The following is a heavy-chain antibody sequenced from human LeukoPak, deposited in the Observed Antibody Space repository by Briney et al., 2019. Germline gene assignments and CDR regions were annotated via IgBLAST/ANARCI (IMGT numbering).Heavy chain of an antibody. Sequence: GGSLRLSCAVSGFTFSNYGMHWVRQAPGKGLEWVSGINWNGDSSGYADSVKGRFTISRDNAKKSLYLQMNSLRAGDTAVYYCARDGGDYYDSSGYPFHHWGQGTLVTVSS. CDR1: GFTFSNYG. V-gene: IGHV3-20*04. D-gene: IGHD3-22*01. J-gene: IGHJ1*01. CDR2: INWNGDSS. CDR3: ARDGGDYYDSSGYPFHH.